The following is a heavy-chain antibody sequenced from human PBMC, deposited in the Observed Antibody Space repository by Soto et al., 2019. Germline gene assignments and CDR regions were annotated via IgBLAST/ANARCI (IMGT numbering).Heavy chain of an antibody. Sequence: ASVKVSFKASGYTFTSYFLNWLLHSPGQGLEWMGWISAYNDNTYYAQKVQGRVILTIDTSTSTGSMELRSLISEDTAVYYCERGKIKSDFDYCGKGHMVTVSS. CDR1: GYTFTSYF. CDR2: ISAYNDNT. D-gene: IGHD3-3*01. CDR3: ERGKIKSDFDY. V-gene: IGHV1-18*04. J-gene: IGHJ4*02.